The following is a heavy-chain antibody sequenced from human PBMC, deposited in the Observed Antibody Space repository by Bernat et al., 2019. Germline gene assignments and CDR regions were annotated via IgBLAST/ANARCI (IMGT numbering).Heavy chain of an antibody. J-gene: IGHJ4*02. CDR2: ISYDGSNK. V-gene: IGHV3-30*07. Sequence: QVQLVESGGGVVQPGRSLRLSCAASGFTFSSYAMHWVRQAPGKGLEWVAVISYDGSNKYYADSVKGRFTISRDNAKNTLYLQMNSLRAEDTAVYYCARAWALPDYWGQGTLVTVSS. CDR1: GFTFSSYA. D-gene: IGHD7-27*01. CDR3: ARAWALPDY.